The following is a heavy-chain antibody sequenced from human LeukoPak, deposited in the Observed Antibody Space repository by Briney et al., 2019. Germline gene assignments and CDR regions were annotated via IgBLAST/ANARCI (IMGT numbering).Heavy chain of an antibody. Sequence: PGGSLRLSCAASGFTFSSYGMHWVRQAPGKGLEWVAFIRYDGSNKYYADSVKGRFTISRDNSKNTLYLQMNSLRAEDTAVYYCAKYEQWLAGGAFGIWGQGTMVTVSS. CDR1: GFTFSSYG. V-gene: IGHV3-30*02. D-gene: IGHD6-19*01. CDR2: IRYDGSNK. J-gene: IGHJ3*02. CDR3: AKYEQWLAGGAFGI.